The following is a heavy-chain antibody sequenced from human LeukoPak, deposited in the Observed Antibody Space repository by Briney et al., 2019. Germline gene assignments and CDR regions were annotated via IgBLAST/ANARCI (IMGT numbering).Heavy chain of an antibody. J-gene: IGHJ4*02. D-gene: IGHD6-19*01. V-gene: IGHV4-39*01. CDR2: LYYSGST. CDR1: GASITSRGSC. Sequence: PSETLSLTRTVSGASITSRGSCWGWLRQPPGKGLDWIGSLYYSGSTYYNPSLKSRVTISVDTSKNQFSLKLNSVSAADTAVYYCARRKIEVAGIIDYWGQGTLVTVSS. CDR3: ARRKIEVAGIIDY.